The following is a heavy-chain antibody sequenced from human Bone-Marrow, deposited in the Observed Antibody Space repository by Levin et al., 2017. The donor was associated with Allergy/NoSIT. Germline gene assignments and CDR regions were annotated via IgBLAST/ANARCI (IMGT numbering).Heavy chain of an antibody. Sequence: GGSLRLSCAGSGFTFSDRCVHWVRQAPGKGLEWVGRSTNKANSHTTDYAASVEGRFSISRDDSKNSVLLQMNSLRTEDSAVYYCIIDYSGDVYALDVWGQGTTVTVSS. V-gene: IGHV3-72*01. CDR2: STNKANSHTT. CDR3: IIDYSGDVYALDV. J-gene: IGHJ6*02. D-gene: IGHD4-11*01. CDR1: GFTFSDRC.